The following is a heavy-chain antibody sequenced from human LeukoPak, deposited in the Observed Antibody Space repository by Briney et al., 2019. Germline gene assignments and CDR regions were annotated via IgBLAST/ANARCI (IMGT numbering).Heavy chain of an antibody. Sequence: RASVKVSCKASGGTFSSYAISWVRQAPGQGLEWMGRIIPILGIANYAQKFQGRVTITADKSTSTAYMELSSLRSEDTAVYYCARVGVVVPAAISDWYFDLWGRGTLVTVSS. CDR3: ARVGVVVPAAISDWYFDL. CDR2: IIPILGIA. V-gene: IGHV1-69*04. CDR1: GGTFSSYA. D-gene: IGHD2-2*02. J-gene: IGHJ2*01.